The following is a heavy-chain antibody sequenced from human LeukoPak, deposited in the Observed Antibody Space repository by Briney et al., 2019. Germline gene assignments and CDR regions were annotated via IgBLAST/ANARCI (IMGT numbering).Heavy chain of an antibody. CDR3: AGDIVTGDDLGGY. D-gene: IGHD2-15*01. V-gene: IGHV4-59*01. CDR1: GGSISSDY. CDR2: IYNSGST. J-gene: IGHJ4*02. Sequence: ETLSLTCTVSGGSISSDYWSWIRQPPGKGLEWIAYIYNSGSTNYNPSLKSRVTISVDTSKNQFSLKLSSVTAADTAVYYCAGDIVTGDDLGGYWGQGTLVTVSS.